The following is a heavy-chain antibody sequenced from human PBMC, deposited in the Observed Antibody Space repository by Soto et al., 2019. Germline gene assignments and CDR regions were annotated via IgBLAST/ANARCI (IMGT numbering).Heavy chain of an antibody. J-gene: IGHJ4*02. V-gene: IGHV1-69*13. CDR2: IIPIFATA. CDR1: GDTFSSYV. CDR3: AKDSRYFDWLLSFDY. Sequence: SVKVSCKASGDTFSSYVISWVRQAPRQGLEWMGGIIPIFATANYAQKFQGRVTITADESTSTAHMELSSLRSEDTAVYYCAKDSRYFDWLLSFDYWGQGILVTVSS. D-gene: IGHD3-9*01.